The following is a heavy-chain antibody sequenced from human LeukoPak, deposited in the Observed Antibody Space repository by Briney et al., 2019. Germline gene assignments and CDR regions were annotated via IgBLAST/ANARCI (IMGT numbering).Heavy chain of an antibody. V-gene: IGHV6-1*01. Sequence: SQTLSLTCAISGDSVSSNSAVWHWIRQSPSRGLEWLGRTYYRSKWYNDYAVSVKSRITINPDTSKNQFSLQLNSVTPEDTAVYYCARTWGSGRGYFDYWGQGTLVTVSS. CDR3: ARTWGSGRGYFDY. CDR1: GDSVSSNSAV. J-gene: IGHJ4*02. D-gene: IGHD6-19*01. CDR2: TYYRSKWYN.